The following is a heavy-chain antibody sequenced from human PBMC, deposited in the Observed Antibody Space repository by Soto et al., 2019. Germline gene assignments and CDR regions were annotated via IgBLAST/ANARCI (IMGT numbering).Heavy chain of an antibody. D-gene: IGHD2-15*01. V-gene: IGHV1-18*01. Sequence: ASVKVSCKACGYTFDRYGISWVRQAPGQGLEWMGWISTYNGNTNYAQKLKGRVTMTTDTFTSTAYMELRSLTSDDTAVYYCAREGYCSSGSCALYSHEYFGMDVWGQGTTVTLSS. CDR2: ISTYNGNT. CDR3: AREGYCSSGSCALYSHEYFGMDV. CDR1: GYTFDRYG. J-gene: IGHJ6*02.